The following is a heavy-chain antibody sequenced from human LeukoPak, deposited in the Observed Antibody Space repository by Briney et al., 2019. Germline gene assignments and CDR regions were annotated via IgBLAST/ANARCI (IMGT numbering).Heavy chain of an antibody. D-gene: IGHD3-3*01. J-gene: IGHJ5*02. CDR1: GGSFSGYY. CDR3: ARPNSYYGNWFDP. CDR2: INHSGST. Sequence: PSETLSLTCAVYGGSFSGYYWSWIRQPPGKGLEWIGEINHSGSTNYNPSLKSRVTISVDTSKNQFSLKLSSVTAADTAVYYCARPNSYYGNWFDPWGQGTLVTVSS. V-gene: IGHV4-34*01.